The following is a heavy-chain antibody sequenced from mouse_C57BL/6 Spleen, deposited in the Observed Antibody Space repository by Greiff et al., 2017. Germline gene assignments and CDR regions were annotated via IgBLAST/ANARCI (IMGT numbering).Heavy chain of an antibody. CDR3: ARPDDYDDYAMEY. D-gene: IGHD2-4*01. CDR1: GFTFSDYG. Sequence: EVQLVESGGGLVKPGGSLKLSCAASGFTFSDYGMHWVRQAPEKGLEWVAYISSGSSTTYYAETVKGRFTLTRDNAKNTLYLQMTSLRSEDTAMYYCARPDDYDDYAMEYWGQGTSVTVAS. CDR2: ISSGSSTT. J-gene: IGHJ4*01. V-gene: IGHV5-17*01.